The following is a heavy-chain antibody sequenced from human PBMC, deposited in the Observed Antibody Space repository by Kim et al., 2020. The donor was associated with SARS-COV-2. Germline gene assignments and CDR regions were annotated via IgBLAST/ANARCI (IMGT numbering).Heavy chain of an antibody. CDR3: ARVSTGVDY. CDR2: ST. D-gene: IGHD3-10*01. V-gene: IGHV4-59*01. Sequence: STNYNPSLRSRVTISVDTSKNQFSLKLSSVTAADTAVYYCARVSTGVDYWGQGTLVTVSS. J-gene: IGHJ4*02.